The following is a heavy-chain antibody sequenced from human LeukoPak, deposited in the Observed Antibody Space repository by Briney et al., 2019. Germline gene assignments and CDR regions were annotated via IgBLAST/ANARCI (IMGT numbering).Heavy chain of an antibody. V-gene: IGHV3-21*01. D-gene: IGHD1-26*01. CDR3: ASTLVGATGFDP. CDR1: GFTFSSYS. J-gene: IGHJ5*02. Sequence: GGSLRLSCAASGFTFSSYSMNWVRQAPGKGLEWVSSISSSSGYIYYADSVKGRFTISRDNAKNSLYLQMNSLRAEDTAVYYCASTLVGATGFDPWGQGTLVTVSS. CDR2: ISSSSGYI.